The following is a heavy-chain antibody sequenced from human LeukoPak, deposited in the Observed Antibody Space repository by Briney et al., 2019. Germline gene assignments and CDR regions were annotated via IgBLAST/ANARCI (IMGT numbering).Heavy chain of an antibody. D-gene: IGHD3-3*01. CDR2: INGNGDKT. CDR1: GFTFSGFS. Sequence: GGSLRLSCAASGFTFSGFSMPWIRQAPGRGLEYVSAINGNGDKTFYTDSVRGRFTIFRDNSKNTLFLQMGSLRGEDTALYFCARIGMENFYDSWGQGTLVTVSS. V-gene: IGHV3-64*02. CDR3: ARIGMENFYDS. J-gene: IGHJ4*02.